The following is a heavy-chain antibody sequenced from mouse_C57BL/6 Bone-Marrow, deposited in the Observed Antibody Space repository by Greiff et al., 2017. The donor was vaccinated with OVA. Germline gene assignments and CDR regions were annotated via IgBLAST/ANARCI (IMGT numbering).Heavy chain of an antibody. CDR3: AREGVTTPSRDD. Sequence: QVQLQQPGAELVKPGASVKLSCKASGYTFTSYWMQWVKQRPGQGLEWIGEIDPSDSYTNYNQKFKGKATLTVDTSSSTAYMQLSSLTSEDSAVYYCAREGVTTPSRDDWGQGTLVTVSA. CDR1: GYTFTSYW. J-gene: IGHJ3*01. CDR2: IDPSDSYT. D-gene: IGHD2-3*01. V-gene: IGHV1-50*01.